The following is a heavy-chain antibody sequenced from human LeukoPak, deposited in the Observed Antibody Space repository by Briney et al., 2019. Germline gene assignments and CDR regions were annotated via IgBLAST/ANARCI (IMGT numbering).Heavy chain of an antibody. D-gene: IGHD2-21*02. CDR1: GDSVFSNSAA. CDR3: ASAGGDSWDFDY. Sequence: HSQTLSLTCAISGDSVFSNSAAWNWIRQSPSRGLGWLGRTYYRSKWYNYYAICVKSRITISPDASKNQFSLQLNSVTPEDTAVYYCASAGGDSWDFDYWGQGALVTVSS. CDR2: TYYRSKWYN. J-gene: IGHJ4*02. V-gene: IGHV6-1*01.